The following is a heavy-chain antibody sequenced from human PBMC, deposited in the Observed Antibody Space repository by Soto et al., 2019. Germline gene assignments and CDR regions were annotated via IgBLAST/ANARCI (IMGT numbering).Heavy chain of an antibody. CDR3: ARDKYCSSTSCYGYYYYGMDV. CDR1: GFTFSSYS. CDR2: ISSSSSYI. J-gene: IGHJ6*02. V-gene: IGHV3-21*01. D-gene: IGHD2-2*01. Sequence: EVQLVESGGGLVKPGGSLRLSCAASGFTFSSYSMNWVRQAPGKGLEWVSSISSSSSYIYYADSVKGRFTISRDNAKNSLYLQMNSLRAEDTAVYYCARDKYCSSTSCYGYYYYGMDVWGQGTTVTVSS.